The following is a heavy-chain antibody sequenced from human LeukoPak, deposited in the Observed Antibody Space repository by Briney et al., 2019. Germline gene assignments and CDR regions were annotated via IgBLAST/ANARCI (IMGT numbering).Heavy chain of an antibody. CDR3: ARDPEGQHLDY. CDR1: GATFSSYA. V-gene: IGHV1-69*04. Sequence: SVKVSCKASGATFSSYAISWVRQAPGQGLEWMGRIIPILGIANYAQKFQGRVTITADKSTSTAYMELSSLRSEDTAVYYCARDPEGQHLDYWGQGTLVTVSS. CDR2: IIPILGIA. J-gene: IGHJ4*02. D-gene: IGHD6-13*01.